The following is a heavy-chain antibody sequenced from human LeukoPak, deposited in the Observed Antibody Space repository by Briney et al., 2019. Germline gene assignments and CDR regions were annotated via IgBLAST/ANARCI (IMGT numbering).Heavy chain of an antibody. V-gene: IGHV4-59*01. J-gene: IGHJ4*02. CDR3: ARGVARQYDY. Sequence: SETLSLTCTVSGGSISSYYWSWIRQPPGKGLEWIGYIYYSGSTNYNPSLKSRVTISVNTSKNQFSLKLSSVTAADTAVYYCARGVARQYDYWGQGTLVTVSS. D-gene: IGHD5-12*01. CDR2: IYYSGST. CDR1: GGSISSYY.